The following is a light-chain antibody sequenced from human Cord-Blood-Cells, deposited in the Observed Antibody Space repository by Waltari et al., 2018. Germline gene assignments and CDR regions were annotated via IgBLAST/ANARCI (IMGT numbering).Light chain of an antibody. CDR1: PSVSSY. CDR3: QQRSNGPLT. Sequence: DIVLTQSPATLSLSPGERATLSCRASPSVSSYLAWYHQKPGQAPRLLIYDASNRATGIPARFSGSGSGTDFTLTISSLEPEDFAVYYCQQRSNGPLTFGGGTKVEIK. J-gene: IGKJ4*01. V-gene: IGKV3-11*01. CDR2: DAS.